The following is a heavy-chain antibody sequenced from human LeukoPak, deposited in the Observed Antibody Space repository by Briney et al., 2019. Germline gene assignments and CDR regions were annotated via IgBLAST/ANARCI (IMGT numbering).Heavy chain of an antibody. D-gene: IGHD2-15*01. J-gene: IGHJ4*02. CDR2: IHSSGST. CDR1: GGSISSDY. CDR3: AIGRGLDY. V-gene: IGHV4-59*01. Sequence: SETLSLTCTVSGGSISSDYWSWVRQPPGNGLEWIGYIHSSGSTNYNPSLKSRVTISVDTSKNEFSLKLSSVNAADTAVYYCAIGRGLDYWGQGTLLTVSS.